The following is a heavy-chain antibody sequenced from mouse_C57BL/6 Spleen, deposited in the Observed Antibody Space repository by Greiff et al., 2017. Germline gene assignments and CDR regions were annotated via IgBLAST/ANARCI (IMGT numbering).Heavy chain of an antibody. D-gene: IGHD4-1*01. Sequence: VQLQQPGAELVMPGASVKLSCKASGYTFTSYWMHWVKQRPGQGLEWIGEIDPSDSYTNYNQKFKGKSTLTVDKSSSTAYMQLSSLTSEDSAVYYCARRPGPGAMDYWGQGTSVTVSS. CDR3: ARRPGPGAMDY. V-gene: IGHV1-69*01. CDR1: GYTFTSYW. J-gene: IGHJ4*01. CDR2: IDPSDSYT.